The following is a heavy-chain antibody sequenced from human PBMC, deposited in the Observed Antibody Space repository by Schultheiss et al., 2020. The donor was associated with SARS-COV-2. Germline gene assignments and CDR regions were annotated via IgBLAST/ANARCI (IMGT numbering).Heavy chain of an antibody. V-gene: IGHV4-39*07. CDR2: IYYSGST. CDR3: ARVECNTPSCSKRRQYYYHGFDV. Sequence: SETLSLTCTVSGGSISSSSYYWGWIRQPPGKGLEWIGSIYYSGSTNYNPSLKSRVTISVDKSKNQFSLKLSSVTAADTAVYYCARVECNTPSCSKRRQYYYHGFDVWGQGTTVTVSS. J-gene: IGHJ6*02. D-gene: IGHD2-15*01. CDR1: GGSISSSSYY.